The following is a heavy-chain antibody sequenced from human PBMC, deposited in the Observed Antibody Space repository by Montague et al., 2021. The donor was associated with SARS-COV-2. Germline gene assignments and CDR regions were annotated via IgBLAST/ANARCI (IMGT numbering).Heavy chain of an antibody. CDR3: ARDAGGNFPTSFDY. V-gene: IGHV3-53*01. Sequence: SLRLSCAASGFTFSSHDMTWVRQAPGKGLEWVSVIYSGGSTYYADSVKGRFTISRDNSKNTLYLQMNSLRAEDTAVYYCARDAGGNFPTSFDYWGQGTLVTVSS. J-gene: IGHJ4*02. CDR2: IYSGGST. D-gene: IGHD4-23*01. CDR1: GFTFSSHD.